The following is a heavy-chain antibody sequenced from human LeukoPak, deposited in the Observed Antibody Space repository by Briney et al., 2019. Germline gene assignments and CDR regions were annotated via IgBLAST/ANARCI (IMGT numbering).Heavy chain of an antibody. Sequence: PSETLSLTCAVSGGSISSYYWSWIRQPPGKGLEWIGYIYYSGSTNYNPSLKSRVTISVDTSKNQFSLKLSSVTAADTAVYYCARDKAVGTDAYYYYGMDVWGQGPTVTVSS. CDR1: GGSISSYY. J-gene: IGHJ6*02. V-gene: IGHV4-59*01. CDR2: IYYSGST. D-gene: IGHD6-19*01. CDR3: ARDKAVGTDAYYYYGMDV.